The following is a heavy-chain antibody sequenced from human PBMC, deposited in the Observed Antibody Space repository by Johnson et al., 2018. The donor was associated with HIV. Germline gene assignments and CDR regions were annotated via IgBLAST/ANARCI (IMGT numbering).Heavy chain of an antibody. CDR3: AREGYGSYSASDAFDI. Sequence: VQLVESGGGLVKPGGSLRLSCAASGFSFIDGWMIWVRQAPGKGLVWVSRINSDGRSTSYADSVKGRFIISRDNAKNTVYLQMNSLRAEDTALYYCAREGYGSYSASDAFDIWGQGTMVTVSS. D-gene: IGHD1-26*01. J-gene: IGHJ3*02. V-gene: IGHV3-74*01. CDR2: INSDGRST. CDR1: GFSFIDGW.